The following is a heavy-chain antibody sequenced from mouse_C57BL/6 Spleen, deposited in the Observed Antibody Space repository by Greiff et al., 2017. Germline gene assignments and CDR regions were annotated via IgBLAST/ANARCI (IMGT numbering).Heavy chain of an antibody. Sequence: QVQLQQPGAELVKPGASVKLSCKASGYTFTSYWMHWVKQRPGRGLEWIGRIDPNSGGTKYNEKFKSKATLTVDKPSSTAYMQLSSLTSEDSAVYYCPRRRTTVGDYYAMDYWGQGTSVTVSS. D-gene: IGHD1-1*01. CDR2: IDPNSGGT. CDR1: GYTFTSYW. J-gene: IGHJ4*01. CDR3: PRRRTTVGDYYAMDY. V-gene: IGHV1-72*01.